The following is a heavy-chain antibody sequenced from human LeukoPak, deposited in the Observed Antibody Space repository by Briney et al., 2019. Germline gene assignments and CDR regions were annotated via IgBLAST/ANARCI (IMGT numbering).Heavy chain of an antibody. V-gene: IGHV4-59*01. CDR2: IYYSGST. J-gene: IGHJ4*02. CDR3: ARSGVYDILTGYYTEPNPFDY. Sequence: SETLSLTCTVSGGSISSYYWSWIRQPPGKGLEWIGYIYYSGSTNYNPSLKSRVTISVDTSKNQFSLKLSSVTAADTAVYYCARSGVYDILTGYYTEPNPFDYWGQGTLVTVSS. D-gene: IGHD3-9*01. CDR1: GGSISSYY.